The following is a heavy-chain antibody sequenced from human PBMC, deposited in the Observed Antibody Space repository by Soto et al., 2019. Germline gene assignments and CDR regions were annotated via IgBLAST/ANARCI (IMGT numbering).Heavy chain of an antibody. V-gene: IGHV1-69*13. CDR3: ARDYGDFHNWFDP. J-gene: IGHJ5*02. Sequence: SVKVSCKVSGGTFSSYAISWVRQAPGQGLEWMGGIIPIFGTANYAQKFQGRVTITADESTSTAYMELSSLRSEDTAVYYCARDYGDFHNWFDPWGQGTLVTVSS. CDR1: GGTFSSYA. CDR2: IIPIFGTA. D-gene: IGHD4-17*01.